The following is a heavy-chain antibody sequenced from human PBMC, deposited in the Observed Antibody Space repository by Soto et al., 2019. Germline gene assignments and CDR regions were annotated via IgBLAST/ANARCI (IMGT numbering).Heavy chain of an antibody. J-gene: IGHJ3*02. D-gene: IGHD2-15*01. CDR1: GFTFSSYS. CDR2: ISSSSSTI. V-gene: IGHV3-48*01. CDR3: ARSLEKDIVVVVAASDAFDI. Sequence: GSLRLSCAASGFTFSSYSMNWVRQAPGKGLEWVSYISSSSSTIYYADSVKGRFTISRDNAKNSLYLQMNSLRAEDTAVYYCARSLEKDIVVVVAASDAFDIWGQGTMVTVSS.